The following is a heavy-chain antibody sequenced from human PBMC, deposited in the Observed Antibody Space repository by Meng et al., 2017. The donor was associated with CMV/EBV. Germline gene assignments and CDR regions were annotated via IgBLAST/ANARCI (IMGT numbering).Heavy chain of an antibody. V-gene: IGHV3-30*02. J-gene: IGHJ6*02. CDR3: ARDRGGTWGYGKDV. CDR1: EFSFSTYG. Sequence: GESLKISRVASEFSFSTYGMHWVRQAPGKGLEWVACIQNDGGDKHYADSVEGRFTISRDNSKNTLFLQMNSLRPDESAVYYCARDRGGTWGYGKDVWGQGTTVTV. CDR2: IQNDGGDK. D-gene: IGHD3-16*01.